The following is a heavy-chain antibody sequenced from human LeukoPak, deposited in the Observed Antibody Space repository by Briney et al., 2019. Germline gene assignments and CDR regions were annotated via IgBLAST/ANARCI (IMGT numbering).Heavy chain of an antibody. D-gene: IGHD5-24*01. Sequence: PGGSLRLSCAASGFTVSSNYMSWVRQAPGKGLEWVSFFSWAGSTTSYADSVKGRFTISRDNSKNSLYLQMNSLTTEDTALYYCAKERAGYKDGLDSWGQGTLVTVSS. J-gene: IGHJ4*02. CDR2: FSWAGSTT. CDR3: AKERAGYKDGLDS. V-gene: IGHV3-43*01. CDR1: GFTVSSNY.